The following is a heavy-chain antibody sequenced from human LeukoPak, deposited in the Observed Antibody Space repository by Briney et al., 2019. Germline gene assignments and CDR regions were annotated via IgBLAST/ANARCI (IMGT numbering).Heavy chain of an antibody. CDR2: IIPIFGTA. CDR1: GGTFSSYA. V-gene: IGHV1-69*05. D-gene: IGHD3-22*01. Sequence: AASVKVSCKASGGTFSSYAISWVRQAPGQGLEWMGGIIPIFGTANYAQKFQGRVTITTDESTSTAYMELSSLRSEDTAEYYCAIEPRYSSGYRNYFDYWGQGTLVTVSS. CDR3: AIEPRYSSGYRNYFDY. J-gene: IGHJ4*02.